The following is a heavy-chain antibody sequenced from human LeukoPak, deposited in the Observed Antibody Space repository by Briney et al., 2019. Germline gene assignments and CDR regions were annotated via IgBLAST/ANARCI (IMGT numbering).Heavy chain of an antibody. CDR2: INHSGST. CDR1: GGSFSGYY. D-gene: IGHD3-3*01. V-gene: IGHV4-34*01. Sequence: SETLSLTCAVYGGSFSGYYWSWIRQPPGKGLEWIGEINHSGSTNYNPSLKSRVTISVDTSKNQFSLKLSSVTAADTAVYYCASEPLSITIFGVEKGYNFDYWGQGTLVTVSS. J-gene: IGHJ4*02. CDR3: ASEPLSITIFGVEKGYNFDY.